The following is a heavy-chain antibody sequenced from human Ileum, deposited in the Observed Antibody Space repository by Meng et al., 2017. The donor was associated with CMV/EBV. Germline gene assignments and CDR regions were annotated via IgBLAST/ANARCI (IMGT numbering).Heavy chain of an antibody. CDR1: WWLFSGYY. J-gene: IGHJ4*02. V-gene: IGHV4-34*01. Sequence: LTESGHVLLHPLETLSRTCADYWWLFSGYYWSGIRQVPGKGLEWIGEFNHYGSTNYNPSLKSRVTISVDTSKNQFSLNLSSVTAADTAVYYCASGKSNLEYWGQGTLVTVSS. CDR3: ASGKSNLEY. D-gene: IGHD4-11*01. CDR2: FNHYGST.